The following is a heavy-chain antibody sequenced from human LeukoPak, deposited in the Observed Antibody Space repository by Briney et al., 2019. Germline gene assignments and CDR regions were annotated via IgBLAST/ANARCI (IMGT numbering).Heavy chain of an antibody. CDR1: GFTFSPVW. Sequence: GGSLRLSCAASGFTFSPVWMHWVRQAPGKGLEWVAVISYDGSNKYYADSVKGRFTISRDNSKNTLYLQMNSLRAEDTAVYYCARGRPAVAEFDYWGQGTLVTVSS. J-gene: IGHJ4*02. D-gene: IGHD6-19*01. CDR2: ISYDGSNK. CDR3: ARGRPAVAEFDY. V-gene: IGHV3-30-3*01.